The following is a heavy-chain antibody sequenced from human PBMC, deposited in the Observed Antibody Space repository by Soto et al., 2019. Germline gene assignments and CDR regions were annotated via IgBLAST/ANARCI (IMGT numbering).Heavy chain of an antibody. CDR2: ISYDGSNK. CDR3: AKEGDYSSSWAYYGMDV. D-gene: IGHD6-6*01. Sequence: PGGSLRLSCAASGFTFSSYGMRWVRQAPGKGLEWVAVISYDGSNKYYADSVKGRFTISRDNSKNTLYLQMNSLRAEDTAVYYCAKEGDYSSSWAYYGMDVWGQGTTVTVSS. CDR1: GFTFSSYG. J-gene: IGHJ6*02. V-gene: IGHV3-30*18.